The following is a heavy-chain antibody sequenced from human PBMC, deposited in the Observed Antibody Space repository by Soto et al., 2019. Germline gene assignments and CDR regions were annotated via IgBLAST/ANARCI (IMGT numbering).Heavy chain of an antibody. J-gene: IGHJ4*02. V-gene: IGHV3-64*01. D-gene: IGHD1-7*01. CDR1: GFTFSSYD. CDR2: ISSNGGTT. CDR3: VRRVSGNYDY. Sequence: EVQLAESGGGMVQPGGSLRLSCVASGFTFSSYDMHWVRQAPGKGLEYVSSISSNGGTTYYGNSVNGTFTISRDNSKNTLYLQMASLRAEAMAVYYCVRRVSGNYDYWGQGNLVTVSS.